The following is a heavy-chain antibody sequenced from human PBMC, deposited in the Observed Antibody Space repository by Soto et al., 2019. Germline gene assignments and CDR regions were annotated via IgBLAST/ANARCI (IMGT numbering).Heavy chain of an antibody. D-gene: IGHD6-13*01. Sequence: GGSLRLSCAASGFTLSSYWMSWVRQAPGKGLEWVANIKQDGSQKYYVDSVKGRFTISRGNAKNSVYLQMNSLRAEDTAVYYCARAVAAGGSYWGQGTLVTVSS. CDR2: IKQDGSQK. J-gene: IGHJ4*02. CDR1: GFTLSSYW. CDR3: ARAVAAGGSY. V-gene: IGHV3-7*01.